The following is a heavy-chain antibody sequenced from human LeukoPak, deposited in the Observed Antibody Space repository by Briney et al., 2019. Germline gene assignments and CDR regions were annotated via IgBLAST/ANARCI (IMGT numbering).Heavy chain of an antibody. Sequence: ASVKVSCKASGYTFTSYYMHWVRQATGQGLEWMGWMNPNSGNTGYAQKFQGRVTMTRNTSISTAYMELSSLRSEDTAVYYCARAPARLKRNLDYYYGMDVWGQGTTVAVSS. CDR3: ARAPARLKRNLDYYYGMDV. CDR2: MNPNSGNT. V-gene: IGHV1-8*02. D-gene: IGHD1-14*01. J-gene: IGHJ6*02. CDR1: GYTFTSYY.